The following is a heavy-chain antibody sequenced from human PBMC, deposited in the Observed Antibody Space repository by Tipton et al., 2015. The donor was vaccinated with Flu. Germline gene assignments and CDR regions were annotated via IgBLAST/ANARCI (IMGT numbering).Heavy chain of an antibody. CDR1: GGTSRSYS. D-gene: IGHD1-1*01. CDR2: IRGHGKT. CDR3: ARSQVDWNDTPNWVDP. Sequence: QLVQSGAEVRKPGSAVKVSCKASGGTSRSYSISWVRQAPGQGLEWMGWIRGHGKTNYAQEFRGRVTMTTDTSTSTAYMELRSLRSDDTAVYYCARSQVDWNDTPNWVDPWGLGTLVTVSS. J-gene: IGHJ5*02. V-gene: IGHV1-18*01.